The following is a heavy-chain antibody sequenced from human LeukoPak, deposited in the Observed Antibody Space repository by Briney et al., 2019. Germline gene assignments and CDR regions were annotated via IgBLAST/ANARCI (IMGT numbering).Heavy chain of an antibody. CDR2: IYSGGST. CDR1: GFTVSSNY. CDR3: TKALYCGGDCYSRDDY. D-gene: IGHD2-21*02. J-gene: IGHJ4*02. V-gene: IGHV3-53*01. Sequence: GGSLRLSCAASGFTVSSNYMSWVRQAPGKGLEWVSVIYSGGSTYYADSVKGRFTISRDNSKNTLYLQMNSLRAEDTAVYYCTKALYCGGDCYSRDDYWGQGTLVTVSS.